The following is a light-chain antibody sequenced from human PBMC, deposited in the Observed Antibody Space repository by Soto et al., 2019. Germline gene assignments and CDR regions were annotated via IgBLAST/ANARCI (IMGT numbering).Light chain of an antibody. CDR1: SNDVGGYNY. J-gene: IGLJ2*01. Sequence: QSALTQPASVSGSPGQSITISCTGTSNDVGGYNYVSWYQQHPGKAPKHIIYEVSNRPSGVSNRFSGSKSGNTASLTISGVRAEDEADYYCSSYAISSSLIIFGGGTKLT. V-gene: IGLV2-14*01. CDR2: EVS. CDR3: SSYAISSSLII.